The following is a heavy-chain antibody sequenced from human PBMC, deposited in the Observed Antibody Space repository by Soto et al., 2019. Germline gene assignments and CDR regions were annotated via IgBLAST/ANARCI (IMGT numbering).Heavy chain of an antibody. CDR1: GFTFSSYG. J-gene: IGHJ3*02. CDR2: ISYDGSNK. Sequence: GALRLSCAASGFTFSSYGMQWVRQAPGKVLEWVAVISYDGSNKYYADSVKGRFTISRDNSKNTLYPQMNSLGAEDTAVYYCALGHCDFWSGYLDAFDIWGQGTMVTVS. V-gene: IGHV3-30*03. CDR3: ALGHCDFWSGYLDAFDI. D-gene: IGHD3-3*01.